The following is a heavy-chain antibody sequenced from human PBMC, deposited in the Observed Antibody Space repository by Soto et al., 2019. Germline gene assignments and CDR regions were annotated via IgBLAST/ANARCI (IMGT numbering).Heavy chain of an antibody. CDR2: ISCSGGST. J-gene: IGHJ4*02. CDR3: AKASGYYGSGSYYNFDY. D-gene: IGHD3-10*01. V-gene: IGHV3-23*01. CDR1: GFTFSSYA. Sequence: GGSLRLSCAASGFTFSSYAMSWVRQAPGKGLEWVSAISCSGGSTYYADSVKGRFTISRNNSKNTRYLQMNSLKAEDTAVYYCAKASGYYGSGSYYNFDYWGQGTLVTVSS.